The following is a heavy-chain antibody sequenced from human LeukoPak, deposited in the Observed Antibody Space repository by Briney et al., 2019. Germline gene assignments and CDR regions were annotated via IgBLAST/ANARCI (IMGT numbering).Heavy chain of an antibody. D-gene: IGHD1-7*01. CDR2: INPSGGST. CDR3: ARGPRWNYFTTSAYYYLDY. Sequence: ASVKVFCKASGYTFTSYYMHWVRQAPGQGVEWMGIINPSGGSTSYAQKFQGRVTMTRDTSTSTVYMELSSLRSEDTAVYYCARGPRWNYFTTSAYYYLDYWGQGTLVTVSS. CDR1: GYTFTSYY. J-gene: IGHJ4*02. V-gene: IGHV1-46*01.